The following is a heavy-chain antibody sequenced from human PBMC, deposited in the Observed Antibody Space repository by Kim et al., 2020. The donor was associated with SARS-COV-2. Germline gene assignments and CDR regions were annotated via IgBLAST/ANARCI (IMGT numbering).Heavy chain of an antibody. J-gene: IGHJ6*02. D-gene: IGHD3-22*01. CDR1: GGSISSSSYY. Sequence: SETLSLTCTVSGGSISSSSYYWGWIRQPPGKGLEWIGSIYYSGSTYYNPSLKSRVTISVDTSKNQFSLKLSSVTAADTAVYYCARLQGYYDSSGYPYAYYGMDVWGQWTTVTVSS. CDR3: ARLQGYYDSSGYPYAYYGMDV. V-gene: IGHV4-39*01. CDR2: IYYSGST.